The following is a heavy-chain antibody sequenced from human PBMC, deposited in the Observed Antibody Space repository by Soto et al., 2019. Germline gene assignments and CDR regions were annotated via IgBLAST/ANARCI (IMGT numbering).Heavy chain of an antibody. CDR2: ISAYNGNT. Sequence: QVQLVQSGHEVKKLGASVKVSCKASGYTFSNFGISWVRQAPGQGLEWMACISAYNGNTDYAQRFQGRVTVTTVRSTGTAFMELSSLSSDDTAVYYCARDVPPSGVVILDYWGQGTLVTVSS. V-gene: IGHV1-18*01. CDR3: ARDVPPSGVVILDY. J-gene: IGHJ4*02. D-gene: IGHD3-3*01. CDR1: GYTFSNFG.